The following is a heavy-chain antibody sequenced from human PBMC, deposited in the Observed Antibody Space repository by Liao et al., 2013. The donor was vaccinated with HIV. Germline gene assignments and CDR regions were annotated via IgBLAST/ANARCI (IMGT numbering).Heavy chain of an antibody. CDR1: GGSISTYY. Sequence: QVQLQESGPGLVKPSETLSLSCTVSGGSISTYYWTWIRQVPGKGLESIGYIYHSETTNYNPSLKSRVTISLDKSKNQVSLKLHSVTAADTAVYYCAREVRIRSVVSRGTRLDPWGQGTRSPSPQ. CDR3: AREVRIRSVVSRGTRLDP. D-gene: IGHD1-26*01. J-gene: IGHJ5*02. CDR2: IYHSETT. V-gene: IGHV4-59*01.